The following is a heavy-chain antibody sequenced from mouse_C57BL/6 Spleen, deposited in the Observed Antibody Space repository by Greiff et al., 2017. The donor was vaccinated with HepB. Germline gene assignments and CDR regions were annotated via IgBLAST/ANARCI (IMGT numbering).Heavy chain of an antibody. CDR2: ISDGGSYT. J-gene: IGHJ3*01. V-gene: IGHV5-4*01. CDR3: AREGYGYDWFAY. Sequence: EVKLMESGGGLVKPGGSLKLSCAASGFTFSSYAMSWVRQTPEKRLEWVATISDGGSYTYYPDNVKGRFTISRDNAKNNLYLQMSHLKSEDTAMYYCAREGYGYDWFAYWGQGTLVTVSA. D-gene: IGHD2-2*01. CDR1: GFTFSSYA.